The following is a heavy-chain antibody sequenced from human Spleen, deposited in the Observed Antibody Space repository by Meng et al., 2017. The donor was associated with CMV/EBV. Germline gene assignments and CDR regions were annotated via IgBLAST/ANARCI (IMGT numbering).Heavy chain of an antibody. Sequence: ASVKVSCKASGYTFTGYYIHWVRQAPGQGLEWMGIINPAGGSTSYAENFQDRVTMTRDTSASTVYMVLSSLRSEDTAVYYCARQTYDFWSGADYWGQGTLVTVSS. CDR1: GYTFTGYY. CDR3: ARQTYDFWSGADY. CDR2: INPAGGST. D-gene: IGHD3-3*01. V-gene: IGHV1-46*01. J-gene: IGHJ4*02.